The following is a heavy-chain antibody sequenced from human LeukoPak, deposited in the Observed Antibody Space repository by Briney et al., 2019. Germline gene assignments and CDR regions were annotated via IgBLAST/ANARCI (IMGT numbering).Heavy chain of an antibody. J-gene: IGHJ4*02. CDR2: LSNGGGST. D-gene: IGHD1-14*01. V-gene: IGHV3-23*01. Sequence: PGGSLRLSCSASGFTLSSYVMSWVRQAPGKGLEWVSTLSNGGGSTYYADSVKGRFTISRDNSKNALYLQMNSLRDEDTAIYYCANRRNYASDYWGQGTLVTVSS. CDR3: ANRRNYASDY. CDR1: GFTLSSYV.